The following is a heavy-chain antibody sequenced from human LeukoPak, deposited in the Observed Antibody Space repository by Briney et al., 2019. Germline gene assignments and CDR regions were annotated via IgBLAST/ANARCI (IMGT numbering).Heavy chain of an antibody. J-gene: IGHJ4*02. CDR2: ITSTSSFI. D-gene: IGHD5-12*01. V-gene: IGHV3-21*01. CDR3: TSEVATIEGKFDY. Sequence: GGSLRLSCAASGFTFRTYTKNWVRQAPGKGLEWVSSITSTSSFIFYADSVQGRFTISRDNAKNSLYLQMDSLRAEDTAVYYCTSEVATIEGKFDYWGQGTLVTVSS. CDR1: GFTFRTYT.